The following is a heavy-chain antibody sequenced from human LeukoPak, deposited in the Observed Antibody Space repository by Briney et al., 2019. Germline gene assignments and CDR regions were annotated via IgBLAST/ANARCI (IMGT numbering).Heavy chain of an antibody. Sequence: GGSLRLSCAASGFAFRGYTMSWVRQAPGKGLECVSGISDGAGTPYYADSVKGRFTISRDNSKNTLYLQINSLRAEDTAIHYCAKTWYTDSEDYWGQGTLVIVSS. V-gene: IGHV3-23*01. CDR1: GFAFRGYT. D-gene: IGHD1-14*01. J-gene: IGHJ4*02. CDR2: ISDGAGTP. CDR3: AKTWYTDSEDY.